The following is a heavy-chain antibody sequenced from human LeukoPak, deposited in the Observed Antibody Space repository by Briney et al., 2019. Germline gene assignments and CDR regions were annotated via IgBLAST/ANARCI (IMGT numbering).Heavy chain of an antibody. J-gene: IGHJ6*03. CDR1: GGTFSSNT. V-gene: IGHV1-69*01. CDR3: ARASYLRPSDYMDV. CDR2: IIPIFGTA. Sequence: GSSVKVSCKASGGTFSSNTISWVRQAPGQGLECMGGIIPIFGTANYAQKFQGRVTITADESTSTVYMELRSLRSDDTAVYYCARASYLRPSDYMDVWGKGTTVTVSS. D-gene: IGHD1-26*01.